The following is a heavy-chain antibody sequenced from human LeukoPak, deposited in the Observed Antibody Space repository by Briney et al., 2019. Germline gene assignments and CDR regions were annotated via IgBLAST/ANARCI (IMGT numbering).Heavy chain of an antibody. V-gene: IGHV4-59*01. CDR3: ARGSWWELLGGDY. CDR1: GDSISTYY. J-gene: IGHJ4*02. Sequence: SETLSLTCTISGDSISTYYWSWIRQPPGKGLEWIGYIYYTGITNYNLSLKSRVTISIDTSKIQFSLKLSSVTAADTAVYYCARGSWWELLGGDYWGQGILVTVSS. D-gene: IGHD1-26*01. CDR2: IYYTGIT.